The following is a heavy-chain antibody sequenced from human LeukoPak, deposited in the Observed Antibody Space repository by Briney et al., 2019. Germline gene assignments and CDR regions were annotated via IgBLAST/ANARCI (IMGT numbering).Heavy chain of an antibody. J-gene: IGHJ3*02. V-gene: IGHV4-59*08. D-gene: IGHD1-26*01. CDR2: IYYSGST. CDR3: AKCRGSYFNAFDI. Sequence: SETLSLTCTVSGGSISSYYWSWIRQPPGKGLEWIGYIYYSGSTNYNPSLKSRVTISVDTSKNQFSLKLSSVTAADTAVYYCAKCRGSYFNAFDIWGRGTMVTVSS. CDR1: GGSISSYY.